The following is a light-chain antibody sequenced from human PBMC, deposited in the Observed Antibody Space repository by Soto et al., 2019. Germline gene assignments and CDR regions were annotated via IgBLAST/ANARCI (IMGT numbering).Light chain of an antibody. J-gene: IGLJ1*01. V-gene: IGLV2-14*01. CDR2: EVS. CDR1: SSDIGGYIY. Sequence: QSFLTQPASVSGSPGQSITISCTGTSSDIGGYIYVSWYQQHPGKAPKLIIYEVSNRPSGVSNRFSGSKSGSTASLTISGLQAEDEADYYCSSYTSSSTLLYVFGTGTKVTVL. CDR3: SSYTSSSTLLYV.